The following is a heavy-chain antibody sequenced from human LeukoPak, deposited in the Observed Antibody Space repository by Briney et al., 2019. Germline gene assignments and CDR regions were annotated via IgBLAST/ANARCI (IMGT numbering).Heavy chain of an antibody. CDR1: GGSISSYY. V-gene: IGHV4-59*08. J-gene: IGHJ5*02. CDR3: ARHILTGPFDP. Sequence: PSETLSLTCTVSGGSISSYYWSWIRQPPGKGLEWIGSIYYSGSTYYNPSLKSRVTTSIDTSKNQFSLRLSSVTAADTAIYYCARHILTGPFDPWGQGTVVTVSS. CDR2: IYYSGST. D-gene: IGHD3-9*01.